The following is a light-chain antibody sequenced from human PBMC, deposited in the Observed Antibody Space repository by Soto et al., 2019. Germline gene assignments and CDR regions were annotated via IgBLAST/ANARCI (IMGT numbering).Light chain of an antibody. CDR1: QVISNY. Sequence: DIQITQSPSSLSASLGDRVTITCRASQVISNYLAWYQQKPGEVPNLLIYAASTLQSGVPSRFSGTGSGTEFTLTISSLQPDDFATYYCQQYHRSSITFGQGTRLEIK. CDR2: AAS. CDR3: QQYHRSSIT. J-gene: IGKJ5*01. V-gene: IGKV1-27*01.